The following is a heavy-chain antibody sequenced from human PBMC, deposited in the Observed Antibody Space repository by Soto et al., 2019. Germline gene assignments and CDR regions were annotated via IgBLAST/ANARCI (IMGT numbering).Heavy chain of an antibody. J-gene: IGHJ3*02. V-gene: IGHV3-74*01. CDR3: ARGPLGCSSTSCYGRDDAFDI. Sequence: GGSLRLSCAASGFTFSSYWMHWVRQAPGKGLVWVSRINSDGSSTSYADSVKGRFTISRDNAKNTLYLQMNSLRAEDTAVYYCARGPLGCSSTSCYGRDDAFDIWGQGTMVPVSS. D-gene: IGHD2-2*01. CDR1: GFTFSSYW. CDR2: INSDGSST.